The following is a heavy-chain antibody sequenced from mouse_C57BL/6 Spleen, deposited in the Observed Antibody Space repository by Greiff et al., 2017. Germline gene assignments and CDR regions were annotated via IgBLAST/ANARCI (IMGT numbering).Heavy chain of an antibody. J-gene: IGHJ2*01. V-gene: IGHV1-42*01. CDR2: INPSTGGT. CDR1: GYSFTGYY. D-gene: IGHD1-1*01. Sequence: EVKLQESGPELVKPGASVKISCKASGYSFTGYYMNWVKQSPEKSLEWIGEINPSTGGTTYNQKFKAKATLTVDKSSSTAYMKLKSLTAEDSAVYYCARGLTTVVATGYFDYWGQGTTLTVSS. CDR3: ARGLTTVVATGYFDY.